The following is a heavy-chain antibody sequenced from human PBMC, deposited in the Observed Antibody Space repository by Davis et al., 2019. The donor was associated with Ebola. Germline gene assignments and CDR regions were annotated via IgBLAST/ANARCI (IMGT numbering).Heavy chain of an antibody. V-gene: IGHV4-34*01. CDR3: ARQTYYYDSSGYYRDSYYFDY. CDR2: INHSGST. J-gene: IGHJ4*02. D-gene: IGHD3-22*01. Sequence: MPSETLSLTCAVYGGSFSGYYWSWIRQPPGKGLEWIGEINHSGSTNYNPSLKSRVTISVDTSKNQFSLKLSSVTAADTAVYYCARQTYYYDSSGYYRDSYYFDYWGQGTLVTVSS. CDR1: GGSFSGYY.